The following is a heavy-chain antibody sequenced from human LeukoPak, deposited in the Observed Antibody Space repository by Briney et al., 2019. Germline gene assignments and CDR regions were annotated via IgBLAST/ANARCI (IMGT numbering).Heavy chain of an antibody. CDR1: GFTFSSYA. CDR2: ISYDGSNK. D-gene: IGHD5-18*01. CDR3: ARADLKGYSYGYDYYYMDV. V-gene: IGHV3-30*01. J-gene: IGHJ6*03. Sequence: GRSLRLSCAASGFTFSSYAMHWVRQAPGKGLEWVAVISYDGSNKYYADSVKGRFTISRDNSKNTLYLQMNCLRAEDTAVYYCARADLKGYSYGYDYYYMDVWGKGTTVTVSS.